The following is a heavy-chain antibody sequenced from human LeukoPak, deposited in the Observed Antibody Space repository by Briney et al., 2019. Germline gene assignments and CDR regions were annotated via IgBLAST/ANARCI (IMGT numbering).Heavy chain of an antibody. Sequence: PSETLSLTCIVSDASISNNYWSWIRQPAGKGLEWIGHICTSGSTDYNPSLKGRVTLSIDTSKKQFSLKLSSVTAADTAVYYCARGQFRLLNGYYYYYMDVWGSGTTVTVSS. J-gene: IGHJ6*03. D-gene: IGHD1-1*01. V-gene: IGHV4-4*07. CDR2: ICTSGST. CDR1: DASISNNY. CDR3: ARGQFRLLNGYYYYYMDV.